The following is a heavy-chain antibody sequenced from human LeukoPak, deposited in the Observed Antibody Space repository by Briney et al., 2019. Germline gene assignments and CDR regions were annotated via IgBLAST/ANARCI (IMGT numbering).Heavy chain of an antibody. Sequence: GGSLRLSCAASGFTFSSYAMHWVRQAPGKGLEWVAVISYDGSNKYYADSVKGRFTISRDNSKNTLYLQMNSLRAEDTAVYYCARDSRRAGFYYMDVWGKGTTVTVSS. CDR3: ARDSRRAGFYYMDV. V-gene: IGHV3-30*01. D-gene: IGHD3-10*01. CDR1: GFTFSSYA. CDR2: ISYDGSNK. J-gene: IGHJ6*03.